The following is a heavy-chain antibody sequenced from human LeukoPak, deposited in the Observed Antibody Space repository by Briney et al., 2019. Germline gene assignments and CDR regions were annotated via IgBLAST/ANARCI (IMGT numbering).Heavy chain of an antibody. D-gene: IGHD3-3*01. CDR1: GFTFSSYG. CDR2: IRYDGSNK. Sequence: GGSLRLSCAASGFTFSSYGMHWVRQAPGKGLEWVAFIRYDGSNKYYADSVKGRFTISRDNSKNTLYLQMNSLSAGDTAVYYCARKMYYDFWSGYKTMDVWGKGTTVTVSS. CDR3: ARKMYYDFWSGYKTMDV. V-gene: IGHV3-30*02. J-gene: IGHJ6*03.